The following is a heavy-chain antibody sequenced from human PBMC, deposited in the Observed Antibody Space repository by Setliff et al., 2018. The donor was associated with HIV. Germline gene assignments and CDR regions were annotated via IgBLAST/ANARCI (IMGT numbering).Heavy chain of an antibody. V-gene: IGHV3-7*05. CDR3: ARVYGRGYFDTSGYFDY. Sequence: GGSLRLSCAASGFIFNDYWMIWVRQPPGRGLEWVAFIRLDGSDKFYAGSVKGRFTISRDNAKNSLYLQMNSLRAEDTAVYYCARVYGRGYFDTSGYFDYWGQGTPVTVSS. CDR1: GFIFNDYW. J-gene: IGHJ4*02. D-gene: IGHD3-22*01. CDR2: IRLDGSDK.